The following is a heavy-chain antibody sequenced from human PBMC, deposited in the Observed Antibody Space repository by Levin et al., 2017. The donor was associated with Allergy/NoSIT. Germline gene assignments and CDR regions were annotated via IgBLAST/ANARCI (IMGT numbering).Heavy chain of an antibody. CDR2: ISAYNGNT. CDR1: GYTFTSYG. Sequence: GGSLRLSCKASGYTFTSYGISWVRQAPGQGLEWMGWISAYNGNTNYAQKLQGRVTMTTDTSTSTAYMELRSLRSDDTAVYYCARLRPTTVVTPRRGYFDYWGQGTLVTVSS. J-gene: IGHJ4*02. CDR3: ARLRPTTVVTPRRGYFDY. V-gene: IGHV1-18*01. D-gene: IGHD4-23*01.